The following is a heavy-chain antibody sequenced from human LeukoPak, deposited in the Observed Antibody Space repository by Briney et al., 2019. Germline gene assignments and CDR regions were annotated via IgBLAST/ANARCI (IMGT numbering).Heavy chain of an antibody. D-gene: IGHD6-13*01. V-gene: IGHV3-23*01. CDR1: GFTFSSFA. CDR3: AKRAGYSSSPSPNFDY. J-gene: IGHJ4*02. CDR2: ISGSGVGT. Sequence: PGGTLRLSCAASGFTFSSFAMSWIRQAPGKGLEWVSVISGSGVGTDYADSVKGRFTISRDNSKNTLYLQMNSLRAEDTAVYYCAKRAGYSSSPSPNFDYWGQGTLVTVSS.